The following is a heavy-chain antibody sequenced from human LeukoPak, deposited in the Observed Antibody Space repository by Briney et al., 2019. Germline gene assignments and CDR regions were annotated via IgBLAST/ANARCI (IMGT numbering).Heavy chain of an antibody. V-gene: IGHV3-30*09. D-gene: IGHD6-19*01. CDR3: ARRIAGTATGGYFEP. Sequence: GGSLRLSCAASGFTFSSYAMHWVRQAPGKGLEWVAVISYDGSNKFYADSVKGRFAISRDNSKNTLYLQMNSLRAEDTAVYYCARRIAGTATGGYFEPWGRGTLVSVSS. CDR2: ISYDGSNK. J-gene: IGHJ2*01. CDR1: GFTFSSYA.